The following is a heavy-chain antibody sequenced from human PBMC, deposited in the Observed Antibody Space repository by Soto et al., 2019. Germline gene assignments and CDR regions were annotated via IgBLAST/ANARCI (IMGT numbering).Heavy chain of an antibody. V-gene: IGHV3-30*03. CDR2: ISYGGSNK. J-gene: IGHJ5*02. CDR3: ATDNCISTSCYRLYNWFDP. Sequence: QVQLVESGGGVVQPGRSLRLSCAASGFTFSSYGMHWVRQAPGKGLEWVAVISYGGSNKYYADSVKGRFTISRDNSKNTLYLKMNNLRAEDTAVYYCATDNCISTSCYRLYNWFDPWGQGTLVTVSS. CDR1: GFTFSSYG. D-gene: IGHD2-2*01.